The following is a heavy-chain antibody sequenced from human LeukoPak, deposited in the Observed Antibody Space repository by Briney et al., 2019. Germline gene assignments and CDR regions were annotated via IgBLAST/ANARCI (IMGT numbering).Heavy chain of an antibody. CDR1: GFTFRSHA. CDR2: IYENGGTT. Sequence: GGSLRLSYVGSGFTFRSHAMSWVRQAPEKGLEFVSGIYENGGTTYYADSVKGRFSISRDNSKNTLYLQMDSLRGEDTAVYYCAKDFRIGYSAHFDYWGQGALVTVSS. CDR3: AKDFRIGYSAHFDY. D-gene: IGHD2-21*01. V-gene: IGHV3-23*01. J-gene: IGHJ4*02.